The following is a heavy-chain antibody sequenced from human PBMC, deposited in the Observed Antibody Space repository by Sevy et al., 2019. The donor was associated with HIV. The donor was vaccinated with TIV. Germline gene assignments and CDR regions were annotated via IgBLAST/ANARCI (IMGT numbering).Heavy chain of an antibody. V-gene: IGHV4-30-4*01. D-gene: IGHD4-4*01. CDR2: IFYSGTT. CDR1: GGSVSSGDHH. CDR3: ARSKNEYSNAVEFDS. Sequence: SETLSLTCSVSGGSVSSGDHHWSWIRQTPGKGLEWIGYIFYSGTTYYNPSLKSRITVSVDTSKNQFSLKLDSVTAADTAVYFCARSKNEYSNAVEFDSWGLGALVTVSS. J-gene: IGHJ4*02.